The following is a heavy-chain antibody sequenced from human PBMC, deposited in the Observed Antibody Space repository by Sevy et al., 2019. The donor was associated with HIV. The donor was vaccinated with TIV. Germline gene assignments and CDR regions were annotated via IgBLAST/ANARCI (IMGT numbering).Heavy chain of an antibody. Sequence: GGSLRLSCAASGFTFSTSTMYWVRQAPGKGLEWVSLMTSSGSYILYADSVKGRFTISRDNAKNSVFLQMNSLRVEDTAVYYCVRDGWNYWGQRTLVTVSS. CDR3: VRDGWNY. J-gene: IGHJ4*02. D-gene: IGHD2-15*01. CDR1: GFTFSTST. V-gene: IGHV3-21*01. CDR2: MTSSGSYI.